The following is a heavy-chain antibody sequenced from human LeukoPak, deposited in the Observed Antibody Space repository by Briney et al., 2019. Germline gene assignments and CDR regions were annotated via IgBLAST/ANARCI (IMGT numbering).Heavy chain of an antibody. CDR3: ARNGIYQLHWVWFDP. CDR2: ISYDGSNK. J-gene: IGHJ5*02. V-gene: IGHV3-30-3*01. CDR1: GFTFSSYA. Sequence: GRSLRLSCAAPGFTFSSYAMHWVRQAPGKGLEWVAVISYDGSNKYYADSVKGRFTISRDNSKNTLYLQMNSLRAEDTAVYYCARNGIYQLHWVWFDPWGQGTLVTVSS. D-gene: IGHD2-2*01.